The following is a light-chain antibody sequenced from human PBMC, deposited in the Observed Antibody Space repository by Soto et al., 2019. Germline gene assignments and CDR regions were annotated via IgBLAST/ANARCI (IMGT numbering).Light chain of an antibody. CDR2: EVS. CDR1: SSDVGSYNL. CDR3: CSYAGSSTFLYV. V-gene: IGLV2-23*02. Sequence: QSALTQPASVSGSPGQSITISCTGTSSDVGSYNLVSWYQQHPAKAPKLMIYEVSKRPSGVSTRFSGSKSGNTASLTISGLQAEDEADYYCCSYAGSSTFLYVFGTGTKLTVL. J-gene: IGLJ1*01.